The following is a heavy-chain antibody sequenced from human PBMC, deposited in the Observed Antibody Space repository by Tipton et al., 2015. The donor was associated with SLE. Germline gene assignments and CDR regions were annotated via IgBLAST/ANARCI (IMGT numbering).Heavy chain of an antibody. V-gene: IGHV4-59*08. D-gene: IGHD3-10*01. J-gene: IGHJ2*01. CDR3: ARGDRVSWYFDL. CDR1: GGSISSYY. Sequence: TLSLTCTVSGGSISSYYWSWIRQPPGKGLEWIGYIYYSGSTNYNPSLKSRVTISVDTSKNQFSLKLSSVTAADTAVYYCARGDRVSWYFDLWGRGTLVTVSS. CDR2: IYYSGST.